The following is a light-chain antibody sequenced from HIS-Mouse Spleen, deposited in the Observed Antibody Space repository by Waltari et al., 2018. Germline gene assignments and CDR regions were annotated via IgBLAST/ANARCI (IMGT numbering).Light chain of an antibody. Sequence: SYELTPPPSVSVSPGQTARITCPGHALPTTYSSSYQQKSGQAPVLVIYEDSKRPPGIPERFSGSSSGTMATLTISGAQVEDEADYYCYSTDSSGNHRVFGGGTKLTVL. J-gene: IGLJ2*01. V-gene: IGLV3-10*01. CDR2: EDS. CDR1: ALPTTY. CDR3: YSTDSSGNHRV.